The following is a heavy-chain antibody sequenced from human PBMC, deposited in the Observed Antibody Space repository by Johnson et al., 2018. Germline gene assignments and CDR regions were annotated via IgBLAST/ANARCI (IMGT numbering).Heavy chain of an antibody. J-gene: IGHJ6*03. Sequence: QVQLVQSGGGVVQPGRSLRLSCAASGFTFSSYAMHWVRQAPGKGLEWVAVISYDGSNKYYADSVKGRFTVSRDNAKNSLYLQMNSLRAEDTAVYYCARDDSSYYMDVWGKGTTVTVSS. CDR3: ARDDSSYYMDV. CDR2: ISYDGSNK. V-gene: IGHV3-30-3*01. CDR1: GFTFSSYA. D-gene: IGHD3-22*01.